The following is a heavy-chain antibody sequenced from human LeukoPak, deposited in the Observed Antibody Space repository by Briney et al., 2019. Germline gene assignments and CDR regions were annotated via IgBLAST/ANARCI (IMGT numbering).Heavy chain of an antibody. V-gene: IGHV3-21*01. CDR1: GFTFSDYS. Sequence: GVLRLSCAASGFTFSDYSINWVRQAPGKGLEWVSSISSSSGSIYYADSLKGRFTISRDNAKNSLYLQMNSLRAEDTAVYYCARIGAYYYYMDVWGKGTTVTVSS. J-gene: IGHJ6*03. CDR2: ISSSSGSI. D-gene: IGHD3-16*01. CDR3: ARIGAYYYYMDV.